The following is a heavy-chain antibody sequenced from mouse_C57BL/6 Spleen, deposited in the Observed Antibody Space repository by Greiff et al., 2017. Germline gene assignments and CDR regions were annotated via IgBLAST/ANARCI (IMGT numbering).Heavy chain of an antibody. CDR3: ARWLPYYYAMDY. V-gene: IGHV1-53*01. CDR1: GYTFTSYW. J-gene: IGHJ4*01. Sequence: VQLQQPGTELVKPGASVKLSCKASGYTFTSYWMHWVKQRPGQGLEWIGNINPSNGGTHHNEKFKSKATLPVDKSSRTAYMQLSILTSEDSAVYYCARWLPYYYAMDYWGQGTSVTVSS. D-gene: IGHD2-2*01. CDR2: INPSNGGT.